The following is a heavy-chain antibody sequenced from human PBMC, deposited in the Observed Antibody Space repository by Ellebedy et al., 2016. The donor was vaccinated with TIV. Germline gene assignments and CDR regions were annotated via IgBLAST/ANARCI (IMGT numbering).Heavy chain of an antibody. V-gene: IGHV1-2*02. Sequence: ASVKVSCKASGYTFTGYYMHWVRQAPGQGLEWMGWINPNSGGTNYAQKFQGRVTMTRDTSISTAYMELSSLRSEDTAVYYCARDLSPMVRAMDVWGQGTTVTVSS. CDR3: ARDLSPMVRAMDV. CDR1: GYTFTGYY. J-gene: IGHJ6*02. D-gene: IGHD3-10*01. CDR2: INPNSGGT.